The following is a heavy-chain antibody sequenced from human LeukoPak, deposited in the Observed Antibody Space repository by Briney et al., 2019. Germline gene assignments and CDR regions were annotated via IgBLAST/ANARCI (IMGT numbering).Heavy chain of an antibody. D-gene: IGHD3-22*01. CDR3: ARAYYYDSSGYVYFDY. CDR1: GGSFSGYY. V-gene: IGHV4-34*01. Sequence: SETLSLTCAVYGGSFSGYYWSWIRQPPGKGLEWIGEINHSGSTNYNPSLKGRVTISVDTSKNQFSLKLSSVTAADTAVYYCARAYYYDSSGYVYFDYWGQGTLVTVSS. CDR2: INHSGST. J-gene: IGHJ4*02.